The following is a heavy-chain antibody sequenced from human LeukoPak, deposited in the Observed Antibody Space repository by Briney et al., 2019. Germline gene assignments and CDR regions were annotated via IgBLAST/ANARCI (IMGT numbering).Heavy chain of an antibody. J-gene: IGHJ3*02. CDR1: GGPISSYY. CDR3: ASDCSSTSCYIGHDAFDI. D-gene: IGHD2-2*02. Sequence: SETLSLTCTVSGGPISSYYWSWIRQPAGKGLEWIGRIYTSGSTNYNAFRKSRVNMSVDTSKNQFSLKLCSVTAADTAVYYCASDCSSTSCYIGHDAFDIWGQGTMVTVSS. CDR2: IYTSGST. V-gene: IGHV4-4*07.